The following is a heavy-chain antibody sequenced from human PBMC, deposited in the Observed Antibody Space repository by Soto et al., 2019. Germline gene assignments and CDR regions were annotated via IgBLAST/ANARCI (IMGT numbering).Heavy chain of an antibody. V-gene: IGHV3-23*01. Sequence: EVQLLESGGGLVQPGGSLRLSCTASGFTFSSYAMSWVRQAPGKGLEWVSSISASGVKAYNADSVKGRFTISRDNSKNTLYLPMNSRRAEDTAVYYCAMLEDYWGQGTLVTVSS. CDR3: AMLEDY. D-gene: IGHD1-1*01. CDR2: ISASGVKA. CDR1: GFTFSSYA. J-gene: IGHJ4*02.